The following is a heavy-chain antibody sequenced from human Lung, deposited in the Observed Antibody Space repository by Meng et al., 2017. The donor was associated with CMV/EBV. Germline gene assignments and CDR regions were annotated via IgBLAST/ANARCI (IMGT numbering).Heavy chain of an antibody. CDR1: GLTFSSYW. CDR2: IKQDGSEK. D-gene: IGHD5-12*01. Sequence: GGSLRLXCAASGLTFSSYWMSWVRQAPGKGLEWVANIKQDGSEKYYVDSVKGRFTISRDNAKNSLYLQMNSLRAEDTAVYYCARDTGYDDAFDIWGQGTMVTVSS. V-gene: IGHV3-7*01. CDR3: ARDTGYDDAFDI. J-gene: IGHJ3*02.